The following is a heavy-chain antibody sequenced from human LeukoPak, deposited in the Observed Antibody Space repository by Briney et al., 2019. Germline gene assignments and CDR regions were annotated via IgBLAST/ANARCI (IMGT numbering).Heavy chain of an antibody. CDR2: ISYDGSNK. D-gene: IGHD2-2*01. Sequence: GGSLRLSCAASGFTFSSYGMHWVRQAPGKGLEWVAVISYDGSNKYYAVSVKGRFTISRDNSKNTLYLQMNSLRAEDTAVYYCAKDWVVPAAMENYYGMDVWGQGTTVTVSS. CDR3: AKDWVVPAAMENYYGMDV. J-gene: IGHJ6*02. V-gene: IGHV3-30*18. CDR1: GFTFSSYG.